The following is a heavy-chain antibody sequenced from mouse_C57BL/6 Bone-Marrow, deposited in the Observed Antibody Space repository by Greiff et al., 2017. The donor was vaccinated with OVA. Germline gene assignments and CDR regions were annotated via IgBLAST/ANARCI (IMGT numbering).Heavy chain of an antibody. J-gene: IGHJ2*01. D-gene: IGHD2-4*01. CDR2: IDPSDSYT. CDR1: GYTFTSYW. CDR3: ARDYRVFDY. Sequence: VQLQQPGAELVKPGASVKLSCKASGYTFTSYWMQWVKQRPGQGLEWIGEIDPSDSYTNYNQKFKGKATLTVDTSSSTAYMQLSSLTSEDSAVYYCARDYRVFDYWGQGTTLTVSS. V-gene: IGHV1-50*01.